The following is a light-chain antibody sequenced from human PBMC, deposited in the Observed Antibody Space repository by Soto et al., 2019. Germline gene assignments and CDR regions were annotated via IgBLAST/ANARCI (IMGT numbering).Light chain of an antibody. Sequence: EIVLTQSPATLSLSPGERATLSCGASQIVNSNYLAWYQQKPGLAPRLLIYDASSRAAGIPDRFSGSGSGTGCTLTISRLEPEDFAVYYCQQYGSSLPIAFGQGTRLEIK. J-gene: IGKJ5*01. CDR1: QIVNSNY. CDR3: QQYGSSLPIA. CDR2: DAS. V-gene: IGKV3D-20*01.